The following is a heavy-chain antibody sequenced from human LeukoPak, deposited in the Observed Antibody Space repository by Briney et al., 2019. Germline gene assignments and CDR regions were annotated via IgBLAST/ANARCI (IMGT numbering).Heavy chain of an antibody. V-gene: IGHV4-38-2*02. D-gene: IGHD5/OR15-5a*01. CDR1: DYSISSGYGYY. J-gene: IGHJ4*02. CDR3: ATLVSTRYYFDY. Sequence: SQTLSLTCTVSDYSISSGYGYYWGWIRQPPGKGLEWIGNIYHSGITYYNHFNSSLKSRVTISIDTSKNQFSLRLTSVTAADTAVYFCATLVSTRYYFDYWGQGTLVTVSS. CDR2: IYHSGIT.